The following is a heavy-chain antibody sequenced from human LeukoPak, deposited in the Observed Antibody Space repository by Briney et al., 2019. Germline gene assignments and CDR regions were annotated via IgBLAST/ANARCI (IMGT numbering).Heavy chain of an antibody. CDR1: GYTFTSYY. CDR3: ARGGAVGDGYNPFDY. J-gene: IGHJ4*02. V-gene: IGHV1-46*01. CDR2: INPSGGST. Sequence: ASVKVSCKASGYTFTSYYMHWVRQAPGQGLEWMGIINPSGGSTSYAQKFQGTVTMTRDTSTSTVYMELSSLRSEDTAVYYCARGGAVGDGYNPFDYWGQGTLVTVSS. D-gene: IGHD5-24*01.